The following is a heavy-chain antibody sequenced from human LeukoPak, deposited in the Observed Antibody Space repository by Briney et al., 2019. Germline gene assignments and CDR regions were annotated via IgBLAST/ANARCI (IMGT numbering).Heavy chain of an antibody. Sequence: SETLSLTCAVYGGSFSGYYWSWIRQPPGKGLGWIGEINHSGSTNYNPSLKSRVTISVDTSKNQFSLKLSSVTAADTAVYYCARKGITMYSSDIDYWGQGTLVTVSS. V-gene: IGHV4-34*01. CDR2: INHSGST. D-gene: IGHD3-10*02. J-gene: IGHJ4*02. CDR3: ARKGITMYSSDIDY. CDR1: GGSFSGYY.